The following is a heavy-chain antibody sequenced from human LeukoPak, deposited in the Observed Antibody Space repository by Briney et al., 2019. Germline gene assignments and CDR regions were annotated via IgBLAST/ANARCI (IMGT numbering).Heavy chain of an antibody. V-gene: IGHV1-2*02. CDR1: GYTLTGYY. D-gene: IGHD6-19*01. J-gene: IGHJ4*02. CDR3: ARTKYSSGWYSTDY. CDR2: INPNSGGT. Sequence: ASVKVSCKASGYTLTGYYMHWVRQAPGQGLEWMGWINPNSGGTNYAQKFQGRVTMTRDTSISTAYMELSRLRSDDTAVYYCARTKYSSGWYSTDYWGQGTLVTVSS.